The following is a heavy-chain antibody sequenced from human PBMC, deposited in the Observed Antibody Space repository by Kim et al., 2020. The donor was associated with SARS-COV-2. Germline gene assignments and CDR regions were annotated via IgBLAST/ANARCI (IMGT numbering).Heavy chain of an antibody. J-gene: IGHJ4*02. CDR2: ISYDGSNK. Sequence: GGSLRLSCAASGFTFSSYAMHWVRQAPGKGLEWVAVISYDGSNKYYADSVKGRFTISRDNSKNTLYLQMNSLRAEDTAVYYCARPARGVGFGEFYGSFDYWGQGTLVTVSS. V-gene: IGHV3-30*04. CDR1: GFTFSSYA. CDR3: ARPARGVGFGEFYGSFDY. D-gene: IGHD3-10*01.